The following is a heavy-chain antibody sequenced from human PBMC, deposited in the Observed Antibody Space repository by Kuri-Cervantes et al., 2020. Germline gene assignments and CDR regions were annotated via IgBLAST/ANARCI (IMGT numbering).Heavy chain of an antibody. Sequence: AETLSLTCSVSGFSISTYSWYWSWIRQPPGKGLEWIDYISYNGKNMKYKASPKSRVTISVDASKHQFSLKLTSVTAADTAVYYCAKDRGFDPGPGYAFGTRWFDPWGQGILVTVS. V-gene: IGHV4-59*13. D-gene: IGHD5-18*01. CDR2: ISYNGKN. CDR1: GFSISTYSWY. CDR3: AKDRGFDPGPGYAFGTRWFDP. J-gene: IGHJ5*02.